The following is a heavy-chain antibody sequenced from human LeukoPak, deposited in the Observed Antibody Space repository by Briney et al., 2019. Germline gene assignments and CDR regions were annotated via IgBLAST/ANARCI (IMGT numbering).Heavy chain of an antibody. CDR1: GFSFSCCG. V-gene: IGHV3-33*01. J-gene: IGHJ3*02. Sequence: GGSLRLSCAASGFSFSCCGMHWVRQAPGKGLDWVAVHWANERNNYHADSVEGRFTISRERSKNTLYLQINSLRPDDTAIYYCARERAPVDGFDIWGRGTVVTVSS. CDR3: ARERAPVDGFDI. D-gene: IGHD4/OR15-4a*01. CDR2: HWANERNN.